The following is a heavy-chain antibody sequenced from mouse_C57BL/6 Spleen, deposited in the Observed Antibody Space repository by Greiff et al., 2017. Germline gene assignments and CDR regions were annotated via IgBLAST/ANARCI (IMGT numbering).Heavy chain of an antibody. CDR1: GYTFTSYW. CDR2: IDPSDSYT. D-gene: IGHD1-1*01. V-gene: IGHV1-50*01. Sequence: QVQLQQPGAELVKPGASVKLSCKASGYTFTSYWMQWVKQRPGQGLEWIGEIDPSDSYTNYNQKFKGKATLTGDTSSSTAYMQLSSRTSEDAAVYYCARGNYGSSYPFAYWGQGTLVTVSA. J-gene: IGHJ3*01. CDR3: ARGNYGSSYPFAY.